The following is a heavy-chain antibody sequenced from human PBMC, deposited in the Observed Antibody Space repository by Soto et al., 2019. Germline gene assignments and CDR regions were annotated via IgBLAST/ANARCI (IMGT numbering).Heavy chain of an antibody. J-gene: IGHJ4*02. D-gene: IGHD3-9*01. CDR2: ISYDGSNK. CDR3: ARPLGPYDILTGFDY. CDR1: GFTFSSYA. Sequence: ESGGGVVQPGRSLRLSCAASGFTFSSYAMHWVRQAPGKGLEWVAVISYDGSNKYYADSVKGRFTISRDNSKNTLYLQMNSLRAEDTAVYYCARPLGPYDILTGFDYWGQGTLVTVSS. V-gene: IGHV3-30-3*01.